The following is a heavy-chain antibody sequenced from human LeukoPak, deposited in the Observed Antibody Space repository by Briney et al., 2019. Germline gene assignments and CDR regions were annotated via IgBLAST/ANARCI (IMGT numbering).Heavy chain of an antibody. Sequence: GGSLRLSCAASGFAFSTYGMHLVRQAPGKGLEGVAVISYDGSNKYYADSVKGRFTISRENSKNTLYLQMNSLRPEDTAVYYCARSGYYGLGTKGFDHWGQGTLVTVSS. CDR1: GFAFSTYG. CDR2: ISYDGSNK. CDR3: ARSGYYGLGTKGFDH. J-gene: IGHJ4*02. V-gene: IGHV3-30*03. D-gene: IGHD3-10*01.